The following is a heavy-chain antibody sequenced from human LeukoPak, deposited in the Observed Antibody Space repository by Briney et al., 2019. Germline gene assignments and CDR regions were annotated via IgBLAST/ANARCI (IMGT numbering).Heavy chain of an antibody. CDR2: IWHDGSNT. V-gene: IGHV3-33*03. J-gene: IGHJ5*01. CDR1: GFTSSSYG. D-gene: IGHD6-19*01. CDR3: VKEKEVAVTVEANWIDS. Sequence: GGSLRLSCAASGFTSSSYGTHWVRQAPGKGLEWVAVIWHDGSNTYYGDSVKGRYTISRENSKNTLYLEMNSLRAEDTAVYYCVKEKEVAVTVEANWIDSWGQGTLVIVSS.